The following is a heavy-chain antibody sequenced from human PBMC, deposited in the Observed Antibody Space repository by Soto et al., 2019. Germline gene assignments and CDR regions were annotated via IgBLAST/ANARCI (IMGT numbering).Heavy chain of an antibody. D-gene: IGHD3-3*01. CDR1: GFTFDAYP. CDR3: VKDGLTSILGLVYDGVNI. Sequence: EVQLVESGGDLVQPGRSLRLSCAASGFTFDAYPMHWVRQAPGKGLEWVSGISWNSGSIGYAASVKGRFTISRDNAKKSLDLQMNGLRAEDTALYFCVKDGLTSILGLVYDGVNIWGRGTMVTVSS. CDR2: ISWNSGSI. J-gene: IGHJ3*02. V-gene: IGHV3-9*01.